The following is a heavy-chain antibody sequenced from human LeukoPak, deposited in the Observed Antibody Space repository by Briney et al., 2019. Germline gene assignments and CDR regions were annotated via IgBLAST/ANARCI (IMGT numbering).Heavy chain of an antibody. D-gene: IGHD6-13*01. V-gene: IGHV3-23*01. CDR2: ISGSGGST. CDR1: GFTFSSYA. CDR3: AKEVGSSRRRGGNWFDP. J-gene: IGHJ5*02. Sequence: GGSLRLSCAASGFTFSSYAMSWVRQAPGKGLEWVSAISGSGGSTYYADSVKGRFTISRDNSKNTLYLQMNSLRAEDTAVYYCAKEVGSSRRRGGNWFDPWGQGTLVTVSS.